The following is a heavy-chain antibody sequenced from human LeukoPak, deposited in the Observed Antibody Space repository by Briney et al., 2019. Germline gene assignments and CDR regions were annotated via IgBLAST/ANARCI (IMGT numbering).Heavy chain of an antibody. CDR2: IYYSGST. CDR1: DGSITFYY. V-gene: IGHV4-59*01. CDR3: ARAVDYYDSSGQIDY. J-gene: IGHJ4*02. Sequence: SETLSLTCTVSDGSITFYYWSWIRQPPGKGLEWIGYIYYSGSTNYNPSLKSRVTISVDTSKNQFSLKLSSVTAADTAVYYCARAVDYYDSSGQIDYWGQGTLVTVSS. D-gene: IGHD3-22*01.